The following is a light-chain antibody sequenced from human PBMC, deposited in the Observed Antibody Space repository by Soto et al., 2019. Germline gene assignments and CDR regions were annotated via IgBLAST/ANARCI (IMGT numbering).Light chain of an antibody. CDR3: SSYAGSINFYV. V-gene: IGLV2-8*01. CDR1: SSDVGGYNY. J-gene: IGLJ1*01. CDR2: DVS. Sequence: QSALTQPPSASGSPGQSVTISCTGTSSDVGGYNYVSWYQQFPGKAPKLMIYDVSERPSGVPDRFSGSKSGNTASLTVSGLQAEDEADYYCSSYAGSINFYVFGTGTKVIVL.